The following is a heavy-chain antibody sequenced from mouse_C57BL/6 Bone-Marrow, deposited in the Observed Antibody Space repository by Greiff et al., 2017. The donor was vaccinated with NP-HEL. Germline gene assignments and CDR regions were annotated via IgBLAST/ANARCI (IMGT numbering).Heavy chain of an antibody. CDR3: ARTRSSPFAY. CDR1: GYAFSSSW. V-gene: IGHV1-82*01. D-gene: IGHD1-1*01. J-gene: IGHJ3*01. Sequence: QVQLQQSGPELVKPGASVKISCKASGYAFSSSWMNWVKQRPGKGLEWIGRIYPGDGDTNYNGKFKGKATLTADKSSSTAYMQLSSLTSEYSAVYFCARTRSSPFAYWGQGTLVTVSA. CDR2: IYPGDGDT.